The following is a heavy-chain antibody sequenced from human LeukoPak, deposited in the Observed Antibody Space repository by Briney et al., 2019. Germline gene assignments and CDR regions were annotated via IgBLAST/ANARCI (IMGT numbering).Heavy chain of an antibody. Sequence: PGGSLTLSCAAPGFMFHDYAIHWVRQAPGKGLEWVSLISGDGGSTFYADSVKGRFTISRDNSKNSLYLQMNSLRSDDTALYYCARESGSSGWYDYWGQGTLVTVSS. CDR3: ARESGSSGWYDY. V-gene: IGHV3-43*02. CDR2: ISGDGGST. J-gene: IGHJ4*02. D-gene: IGHD6-19*01. CDR1: GFMFHDYA.